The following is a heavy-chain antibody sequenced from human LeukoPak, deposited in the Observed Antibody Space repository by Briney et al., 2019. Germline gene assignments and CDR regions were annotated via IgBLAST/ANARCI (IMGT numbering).Heavy chain of an antibody. Sequence: GGSLRLSCAASGFTFSSYAMSWVRQAPGKGLEWVSGISGSGGSTYDADSVKGRFSISRDNAKNSLYLQMNSLRAEDTAVYYCAELGITMIGGVWGKGTTVTISS. CDR2: ISGSGGST. J-gene: IGHJ6*04. CDR3: AELGITMIGGV. V-gene: IGHV3-23*01. CDR1: GFTFSSYA. D-gene: IGHD3-10*02.